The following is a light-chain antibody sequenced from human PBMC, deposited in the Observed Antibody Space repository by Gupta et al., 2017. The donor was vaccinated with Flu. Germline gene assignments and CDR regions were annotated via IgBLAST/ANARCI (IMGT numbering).Light chain of an antibody. J-gene: IGLJ2*01. Sequence: QSVLTQPPSVSPAPGQKVTFSCSGSSSNIGINSVSWYPQPPGTAPKLLIYENAKRHSGIPDRVTGAKYGTSATLGTTGLQTGEGAYYYCGTWDDSRSEMVFGGGTKLAVL. CDR3: GTWDDSRSEMV. CDR2: ENA. V-gene: IGLV1-51*01. CDR1: SSNIGINS.